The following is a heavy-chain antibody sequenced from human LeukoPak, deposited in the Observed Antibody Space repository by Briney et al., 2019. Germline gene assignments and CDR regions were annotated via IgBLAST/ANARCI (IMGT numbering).Heavy chain of an antibody. V-gene: IGHV3-64D*09. Sequence: GGSLRLSCSASGFTFSSYAMHWVRQAPGKGLEYVSVISSNGGSTYYADPVKGRFTISRDNSKNTLYLQMISLRDEDAAVYYCVKDFGDAYNYFDFWGQETPVTVSS. J-gene: IGHJ4*02. D-gene: IGHD5-24*01. CDR1: GFTFSSYA. CDR2: ISSNGGST. CDR3: VKDFGDAYNYFDF.